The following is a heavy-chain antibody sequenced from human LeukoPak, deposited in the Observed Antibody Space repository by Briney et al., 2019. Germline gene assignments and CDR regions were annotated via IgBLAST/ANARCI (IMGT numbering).Heavy chain of an antibody. D-gene: IGHD3-22*01. CDR2: ISSSSSYM. CDR3: ASEDYYDSSAYYYRNFQH. Sequence: GGSLRLSCAASGFTFSSNTMNWVRQAPGKGLEWVSSISSSSSYMKYADSVRGRFTISRDNAKNSLYLQMNSLRAGDTAVYYCASEDYYDSSAYYYRNFQHWGQGTLVTVSS. J-gene: IGHJ1*01. CDR1: GFTFSSNT. V-gene: IGHV3-21*01.